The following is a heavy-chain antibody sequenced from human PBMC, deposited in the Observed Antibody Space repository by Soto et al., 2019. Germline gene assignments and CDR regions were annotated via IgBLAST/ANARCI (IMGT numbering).Heavy chain of an antibody. CDR3: AKARQEWELLVVSGWFDP. D-gene: IGHD1-26*01. CDR1: GFTFSSYA. Sequence: EVQLLESGGGLVQPGGSLRLSCAASGFTFSSYAMSWVRQAPGKGLEWVSAISGSGGSTYYADSVKGRFTISRDNSKNTLYLQMNSLSAEDTAVYYCAKARQEWELLVVSGWFDPWGQGTLVTVSS. CDR2: ISGSGGST. J-gene: IGHJ5*02. V-gene: IGHV3-23*01.